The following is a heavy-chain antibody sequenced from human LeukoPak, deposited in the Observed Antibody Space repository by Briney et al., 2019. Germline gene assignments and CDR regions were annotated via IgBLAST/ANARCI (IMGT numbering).Heavy chain of an antibody. D-gene: IGHD3-3*01. J-gene: IGHJ4*02. V-gene: IGHV5-51*01. CDR3: ASAWRFGVVTPYYFDY. CDR2: IYPGDSDT. CDR1: GYSFTSYW. Sequence: GESLKISCKGPGYSFTSYWIGWVRQMPGKGLEWMGIIYPGDSDTRYSPSFQGQVTISADKSISTAYLQWSSLKASDTAMYYCASAWRFGVVTPYYFDYWGQGTLVTVSS.